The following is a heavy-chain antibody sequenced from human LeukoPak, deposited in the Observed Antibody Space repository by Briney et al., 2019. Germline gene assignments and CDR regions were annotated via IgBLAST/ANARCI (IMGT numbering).Heavy chain of an antibody. J-gene: IGHJ5*02. CDR1: GGSISSYH. CDR3: ARHSYSSSGDWFDP. CDR2: IYYSGST. Sequence: PSQTLSLTCSVSGGSISSYHWSWIRQPPGRGLEWIGYIYYSGSTNYNPSLKSRVTISVDTSKNQFSLKLSSVTAADTAVYYCARHSYSSSGDWFDPWGQGTLVTVSS. D-gene: IGHD6-13*01. V-gene: IGHV4-59*08.